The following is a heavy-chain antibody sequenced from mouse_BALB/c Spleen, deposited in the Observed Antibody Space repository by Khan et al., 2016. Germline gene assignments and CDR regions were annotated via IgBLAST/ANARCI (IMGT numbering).Heavy chain of an antibody. Sequence: EVQLQESGPGLVKPSQSLSLTCTVSGYSITSDYAWNWIRQFPGNKLEWMGYISYSGSTSYNPSLKSRISITRDTSKNQFFLQLNSVTTEDTATYDCARRDGYFTSYYYAIDDWGQGTSVTVSS. CDR2: ISYSGST. V-gene: IGHV3-2*02. D-gene: IGHD2-3*01. CDR1: GYSITSDYA. J-gene: IGHJ4*01. CDR3: ARRDGYFTSYYYAIDD.